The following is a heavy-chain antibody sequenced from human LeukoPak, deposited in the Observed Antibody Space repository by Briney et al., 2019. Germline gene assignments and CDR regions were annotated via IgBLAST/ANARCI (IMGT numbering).Heavy chain of an antibody. D-gene: IGHD3-10*01. Sequence: GGSLRLSCAASGFTFSSYWMNWVRQAPGKGLEWVSAISGSGGSTYYADSVKGRFTISRDNSKNTLYLQMNSLRAEDTAVYYCSYGSGSYYTPSFDYWGQGTLVTVSS. J-gene: IGHJ4*02. V-gene: IGHV3-23*01. CDR3: SYGSGSYYTPSFDY. CDR1: GFTFSSYW. CDR2: ISGSGGST.